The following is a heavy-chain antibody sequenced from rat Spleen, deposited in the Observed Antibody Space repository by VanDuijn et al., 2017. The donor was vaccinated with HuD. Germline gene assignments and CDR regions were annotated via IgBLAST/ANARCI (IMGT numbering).Heavy chain of an antibody. V-gene: IGHV2-45*01. CDR2: IWSGGST. J-gene: IGHJ2*01. CDR1: GFSLTSYN. CDR3: TRRGVITTTFDH. Sequence: QVQLMESGPGLVQPSETLSLTCTVSGFSLTSYNVHWVRQPPGKGLEWMGAIWSGGSTDYNSALKSRLSISRDTSKSQVFLKMNSLQTYDTAIYFCTRRGVITTTFDHWGQGVMVTVSS. D-gene: IGHD1-10*01.